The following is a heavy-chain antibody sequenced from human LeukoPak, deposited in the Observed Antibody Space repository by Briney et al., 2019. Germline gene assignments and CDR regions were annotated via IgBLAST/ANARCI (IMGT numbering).Heavy chain of an antibody. D-gene: IGHD6-19*01. Sequence: PGGSLRLSCAASGFTFDDYAMHWVRQAPGKGLEWVSGISWNSGSIGYADSVKGRFTISRDNAKNSLYLQMNSLRTEDTALYYCAKDAVAEYYGMDVWGQGTTVTVSS. V-gene: IGHV3-9*01. CDR2: ISWNSGSI. J-gene: IGHJ6*02. CDR3: AKDAVAEYYGMDV. CDR1: GFTFDDYA.